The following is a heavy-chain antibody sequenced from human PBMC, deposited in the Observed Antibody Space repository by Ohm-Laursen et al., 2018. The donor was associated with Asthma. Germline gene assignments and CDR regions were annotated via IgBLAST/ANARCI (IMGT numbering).Heavy chain of an antibody. CDR3: ARGPPPKRYFDY. CDR2: IWYDGSNK. V-gene: IGHV3-33*01. Sequence: SLRLSCAASGFTFSSYGMHWVRQAPGKGLEWVAVIWYDGSNKYYADSVKGRFTISRDNSKNTLYLQMNSLRAEDTAVYYCARGPPPKRYFDYWGQGTLVTVSS. J-gene: IGHJ4*02. CDR1: GFTFSSYG.